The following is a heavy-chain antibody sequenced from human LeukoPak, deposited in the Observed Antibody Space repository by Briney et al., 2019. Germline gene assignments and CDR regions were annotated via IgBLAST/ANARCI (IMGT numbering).Heavy chain of an antibody. J-gene: IGHJ4*02. CDR3: ARALRAAAPPYSDY. CDR2: INPNSGGT. V-gene: IGHV1-2*02. Sequence: ASVKVSCKASGHTFTGYYMHWVRQAPGQGLEWMGWINPNSGGTNYAQKFQGRVTMTRDTSISTAYMELSRLRSDDTAVYYCARALRAAAPPYSDYWGQGTLVTVSS. D-gene: IGHD6-13*01. CDR1: GHTFTGYY.